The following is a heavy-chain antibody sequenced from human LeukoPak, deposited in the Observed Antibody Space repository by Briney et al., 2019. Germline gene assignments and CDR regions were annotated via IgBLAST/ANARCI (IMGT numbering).Heavy chain of an antibody. CDR3: AREGGEWELLRTFDY. D-gene: IGHD1-26*01. Sequence: GGSLRLSCAASGFTFSSYEMNWVRQAPGKGLEWVSYISSSGSTIYYADSVKGRFTIPRDNAKNSLYLQMNSLRAEDTAVYYCAREGGEWELLRTFDYWGQGTLVTVSS. CDR2: ISSSGSTI. V-gene: IGHV3-48*03. CDR1: GFTFSSYE. J-gene: IGHJ4*02.